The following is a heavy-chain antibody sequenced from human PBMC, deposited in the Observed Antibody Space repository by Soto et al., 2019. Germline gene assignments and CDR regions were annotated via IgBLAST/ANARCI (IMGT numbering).Heavy chain of an antibody. J-gene: IGHJ6*03. CDR2: ISGSGGST. V-gene: IGHV3-23*01. CDR3: ARGTRLLPPYYYYYMDV. D-gene: IGHD3-22*01. CDR1: GFTFSSYA. Sequence: VGSLRLSCAASGFTFSSYAMSWVRQAPGKGLEWVSAISGSGGSTYYADSVKGRFTISRDNSKNTLYLQMNSLRAEDTAVYYCARGTRLLPPYYYYYMDVWGKGTTVTVSS.